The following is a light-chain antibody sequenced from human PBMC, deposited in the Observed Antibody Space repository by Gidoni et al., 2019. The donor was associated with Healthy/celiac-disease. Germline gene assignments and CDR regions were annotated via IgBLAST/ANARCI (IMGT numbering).Light chain of an antibody. CDR1: SSNIGSNT. CDR3: AAWDDSLNGVV. V-gene: IGLV1-44*01. CDR2: SNN. J-gene: IGLJ2*01. Sequence: HSVLTPPPSASGTPGQRVTISCSGSSSNIGSNTVNWYQQHPGTAPQLLIYSNNQRPSGVPDRFSGSKSGTSASLAISGLQSEDEADYYCAAWDDSLNGVVFGGGTKLTVL.